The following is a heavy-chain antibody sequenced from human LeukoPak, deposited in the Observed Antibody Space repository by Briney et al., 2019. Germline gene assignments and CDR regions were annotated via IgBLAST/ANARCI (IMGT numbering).Heavy chain of an antibody. V-gene: IGHV4-59*08. CDR2: IYHTGHS. CDR3: ARHCLGGTCYDS. J-gene: IGHJ5*01. CDR1: GLSISDSY. Sequence: SETLSLTCTLYGLSISDSYWSSIRQPPGEGLEWIGYIYHTGHSNYNPSLKGRVTMSVDTSKNHLSLNLTTATGADSAVYYCARHCLGGTCYDSWGQGTLVTVSS. D-gene: IGHD2-15*01.